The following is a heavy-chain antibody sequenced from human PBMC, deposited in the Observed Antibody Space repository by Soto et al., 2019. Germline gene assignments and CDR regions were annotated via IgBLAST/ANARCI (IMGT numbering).Heavy chain of an antibody. CDR3: ARDKRSGAAAGVNWFDP. CDR2: IYYSGST. J-gene: IGHJ5*02. CDR1: GGSISSYY. V-gene: IGHV4-59*01. Sequence: SETLSLTCTVSGGSISSYYWGWIRQPPGKGLEWIGYIYYSGSTNYNPSLKSRVTISVDTSKNQFSLKLSPVTAADTAVYYCARDKRSGAAAGVNWFDPWGQGTLVTVSS. D-gene: IGHD6-13*01.